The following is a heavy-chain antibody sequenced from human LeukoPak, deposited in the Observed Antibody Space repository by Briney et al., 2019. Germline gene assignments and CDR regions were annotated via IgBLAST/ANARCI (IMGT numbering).Heavy chain of an antibody. CDR3: ITEPPGVVF. V-gene: IGHV3-15*07. D-gene: IGHD7-27*01. CDR1: GGSISTSNW. Sequence: ETLSLTCAVSGGSISTSNWWNWVRQAPGKGLEWVGRIKSNTDGGATDYAAPVKDRFTISRNDSEKTLYLQMNSLKTEDTAVYYCITEPPGVVFWGQGTLVTVSS. CDR2: IKSNTDGGAT. J-gene: IGHJ4*02.